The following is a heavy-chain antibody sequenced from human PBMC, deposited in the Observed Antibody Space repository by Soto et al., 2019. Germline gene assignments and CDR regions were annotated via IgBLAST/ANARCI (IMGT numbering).Heavy chain of an antibody. J-gene: IGHJ4*02. V-gene: IGHV3-21*01. CDR1: GFTFSSYS. Sequence: ESGGGLVKPGGSLRLSCAASGFTFSSYSMNWVRQAPGKGLEWVSSISSSSSYIYYADSVKGRFTISRDNAKNSLYLQMNSLRAEDTAVYYCATANDFWSGYRDYWGQGTLVTVSS. CDR2: ISSSSSYI. D-gene: IGHD3-3*01. CDR3: ATANDFWSGYRDY.